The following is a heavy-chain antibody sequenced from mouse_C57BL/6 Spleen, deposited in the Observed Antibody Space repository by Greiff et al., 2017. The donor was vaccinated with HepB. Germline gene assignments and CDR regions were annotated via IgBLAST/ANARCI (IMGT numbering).Heavy chain of an antibody. D-gene: IGHD1-1*01. Sequence: EVQLQQSGPELVKPGASVKIPCKASGYTFTDYNMDWVKQSHGKSLEWIGDINPNNGGTIYNQKFKGKATLTVDKSSSTAYMALRSLTSEDTAVYYCARRAYYGDAMDYWGQGTSVTVSS. V-gene: IGHV1-18*01. J-gene: IGHJ4*01. CDR3: ARRAYYGDAMDY. CDR2: INPNNGGT. CDR1: GYTFTDYN.